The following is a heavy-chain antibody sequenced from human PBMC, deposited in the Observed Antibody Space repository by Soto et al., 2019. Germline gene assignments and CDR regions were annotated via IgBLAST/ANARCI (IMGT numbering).Heavy chain of an antibody. Sequence: GASVKVSCKASGYTFTSYDINWVRQATGQGLEWMGWMNPNSGNTGYAQKFQGRVTMTRNTSISTAYMELSSLRSEDTAVYYCARDHPSASTRRYFHPRYYYYYMDVWGKGTTVTVSS. CDR3: ARDHPSASTRRYFHPRYYYYYMDV. CDR1: GYTFTSYD. J-gene: IGHJ6*03. V-gene: IGHV1-8*01. CDR2: MNPNSGNT. D-gene: IGHD3-9*01.